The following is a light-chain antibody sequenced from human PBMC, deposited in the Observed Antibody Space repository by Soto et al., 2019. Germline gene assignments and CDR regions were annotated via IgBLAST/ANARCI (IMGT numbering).Light chain of an antibody. V-gene: IGKV1D-8*03. J-gene: IGKJ1*01. CDR1: QGISSY. CDR2: AAS. CDR3: QHYNSYSEA. Sequence: VVWMTQSPSLLSASTGDRVTISCRMSQGISSYLAWYQQKPGKAPELLIYAASSLESGVPSRFSGSGSGTEFTLTISSLQPDDFATYYCQHYNSYSEAFGQGTKVDIK.